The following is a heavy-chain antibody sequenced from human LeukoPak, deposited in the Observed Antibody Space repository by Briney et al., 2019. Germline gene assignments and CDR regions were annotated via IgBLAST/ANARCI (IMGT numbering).Heavy chain of an antibody. D-gene: IGHD4-23*01. J-gene: IGHJ4*02. V-gene: IGHV3-9*01. CDR3: AKEPYGGNSY. CDR1: GFTFDDYA. Sequence: GGSLRLSCAASGFTFDDYAMHWVRQAPGKGLEWVSGISWNSGSIGYADSVKGRFTISRDNAKNSLNLQMNSLRAEDTALYYCAKEPYGGNSYWGQGTLVTVSS. CDR2: ISWNSGSI.